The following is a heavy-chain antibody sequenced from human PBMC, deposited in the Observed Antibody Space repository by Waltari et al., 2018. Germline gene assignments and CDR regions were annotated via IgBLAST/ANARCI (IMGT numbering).Heavy chain of an antibody. CDR3: AKGYGYYYYYYMDV. Sequence: QVQLVESGGGVVQPGGSLRPSCAACGVTFSSYGMQWVRTAPGKGLECVAFKRYDGSNKYYADSVKGRFTISRDNSKNTLYLQMNSLRAEDTAVYYCAKGYGYYYYYYMDVWGKGTTVTVSS. CDR2: KRYDGSNK. D-gene: IGHD5-18*01. V-gene: IGHV3-30*02. CDR1: GVTFSSYG. J-gene: IGHJ6*03.